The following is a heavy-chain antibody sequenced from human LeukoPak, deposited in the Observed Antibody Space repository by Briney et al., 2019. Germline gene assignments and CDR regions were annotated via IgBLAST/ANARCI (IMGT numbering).Heavy chain of an antibody. V-gene: IGHV5-51*01. CDR3: ARHFNYYDSSGYPYYYGMDV. CDR2: IYPGDSDT. D-gene: IGHD3-22*01. Sequence: HGESLKISCKGSGYSFSNYWISWVRQMPGKGLEWMGIIYPGDSDTRYSPSFQGQVTISADKSISTAYLQWSSLKASDTAMYYCARHFNYYDSSGYPYYYGMDVWGQGTTVTVSS. CDR1: GYSFSNYW. J-gene: IGHJ6*02.